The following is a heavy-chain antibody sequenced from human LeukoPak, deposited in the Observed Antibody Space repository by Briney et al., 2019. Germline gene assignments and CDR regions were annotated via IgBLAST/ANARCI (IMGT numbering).Heavy chain of an antibody. CDR2: ISGSGGST. D-gene: IGHD2-2*01. CDR1: GFTFSSYA. V-gene: IGHV3-23*01. J-gene: IGHJ5*02. CDR3: ARGSVVVVPAAIRWFDP. Sequence: PGGSLRLSCAASGFTFSSYAMSWVRQAPGKGLEWVSAISGSGGSTYYADSVKGRFTISRDNSKNTLYLQMNSLRAEDTAVYYCARGSVVVVPAAIRWFDPWGQGTLVTVSS.